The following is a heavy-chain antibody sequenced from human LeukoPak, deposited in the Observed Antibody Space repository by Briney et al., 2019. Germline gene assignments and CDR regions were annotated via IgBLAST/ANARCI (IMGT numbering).Heavy chain of an antibody. Sequence: PSETLSLTCAVYGGSFTNYYWSWIRQPPGKGLEWIGEINHSGSTNYNPSLKSRVTISVDKSKNQFSLKLSSVTAADTAVYYCARVAGVYSSSWYGSFDYWGQGTLVTVSS. J-gene: IGHJ4*02. CDR1: GGSFTNYY. CDR3: ARVAGVYSSSWYGSFDY. V-gene: IGHV4-34*01. CDR2: INHSGST. D-gene: IGHD6-13*01.